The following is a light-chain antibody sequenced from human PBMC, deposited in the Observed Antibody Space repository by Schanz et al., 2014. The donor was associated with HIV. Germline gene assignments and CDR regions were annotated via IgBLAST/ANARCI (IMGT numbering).Light chain of an antibody. CDR1: QDISNY. V-gene: IGKV1-33*01. CDR2: DVS. J-gene: IGKJ1*01. CDR3: QHYNSYSGT. Sequence: DIQMTQSPSSLSASVGDRVTITCQARQDISNYLNWYQQKPGKAPKLLIYDVSNLETGVPSRFSGSGSGTEFTLTISSLQPDDFATYYCQHYNSYSGTFGQGTKVEIK.